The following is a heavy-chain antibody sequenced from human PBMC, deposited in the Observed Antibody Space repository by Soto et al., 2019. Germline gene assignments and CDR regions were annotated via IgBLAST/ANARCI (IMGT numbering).Heavy chain of an antibody. D-gene: IGHD3-9*01. J-gene: IGHJ6*02. V-gene: IGHV1-3*01. CDR2: INAGNGNT. Sequence: ASVKVSCKASGYTFTSYAMHWVRQAPGQRLEWMGWINAGNGNTKYSQKFQGRVTITRDTSASTAYMELSSLRSEDTAVYYCARDWLRKFDWLSQNYYYYGMDVWGQGTTVTVSS. CDR3: ARDWLRKFDWLSQNYYYYGMDV. CDR1: GYTFTSYA.